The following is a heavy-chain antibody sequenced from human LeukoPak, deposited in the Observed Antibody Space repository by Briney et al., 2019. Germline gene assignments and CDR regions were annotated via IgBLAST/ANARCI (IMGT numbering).Heavy chain of an antibody. D-gene: IGHD4-17*01. J-gene: IGHJ5*02. V-gene: IGHV4-4*02. CDR2: IYHSGST. CDR3: ARAGDYVIDNWFDP. Sequence: SETLSLTCAVSGGSISSSNWWSWVRQPPGKGLEWIGEIYHSGSTNYNPSLKSRVTISVDKSKNQFSLKLSSVTAADTAVYYCARAGDYVIDNWFDPWGQGTLVTVSS. CDR1: GGSISSSNW.